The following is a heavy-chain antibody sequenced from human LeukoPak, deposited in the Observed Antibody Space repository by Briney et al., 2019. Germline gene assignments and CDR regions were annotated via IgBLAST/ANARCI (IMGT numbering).Heavy chain of an antibody. CDR2: IYSGGST. CDR3: ARHDSSGYYYVKYYFDY. Sequence: GESLKISCAASGFTVSSNYMSWVRQAPGKGLEWVSVIYSGGSTYYADSVKGRFTISRDNSKNTLYLQMNSLRAEDTAVYYCARHDSSGYYYVKYYFDYWGQGTLVTVSS. D-gene: IGHD3-22*01. CDR1: GFTVSSNY. V-gene: IGHV3-66*02. J-gene: IGHJ4*02.